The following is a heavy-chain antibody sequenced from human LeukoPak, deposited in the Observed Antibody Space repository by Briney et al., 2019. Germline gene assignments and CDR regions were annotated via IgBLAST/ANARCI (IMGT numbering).Heavy chain of an antibody. Sequence: TGGSLRLSCAASGFTFSDYSMNWVRQAPGKGLEWVSSISSSGRYTYYADSLKGRFTISRDNAKNSLYLQMNSLRAEDTAVYYCARVRGACNYWGQGTLVTVSS. V-gene: IGHV3-21*04. CDR1: GFTFSDYS. D-gene: IGHD2-15*01. CDR3: ARVRGACNY. J-gene: IGHJ4*02. CDR2: ISSSGRYT.